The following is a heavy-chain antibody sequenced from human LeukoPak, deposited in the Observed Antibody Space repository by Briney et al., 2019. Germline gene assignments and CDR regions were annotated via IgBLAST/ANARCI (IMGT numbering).Heavy chain of an antibody. CDR1: GHXFTEYY. D-gene: IGHD1-1*01. Sequence: ASVKVSCKSSGHXFTEYYVHWVRQAPGLGLEWLGWIHPGTGNPNYAQKFQGRVTISRDTSINTAYMELIRLKSDDTAVYYCASYASGYNWLKVWGQGTLVTVSS. J-gene: IGHJ4*02. CDR2: IHPGTGNP. V-gene: IGHV1-2*02. CDR3: ASYASGYNWLKV.